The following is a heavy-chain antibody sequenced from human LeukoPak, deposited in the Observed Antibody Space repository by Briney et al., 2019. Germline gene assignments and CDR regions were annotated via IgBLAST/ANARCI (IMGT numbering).Heavy chain of an antibody. Sequence: ASVKVSCKASGYTFTGYYMHWVRQAPGQGLEWMGWINPNSGDTNYAQKFQGRVTMTRDTSINTAYMELSRLGTDDTAVYYCAKNPYEYYFDYWGQGTLVTVSS. D-gene: IGHD5-12*01. CDR2: INPNSGDT. J-gene: IGHJ4*02. CDR3: AKNPYEYYFDY. V-gene: IGHV1-2*02. CDR1: GYTFTGYY.